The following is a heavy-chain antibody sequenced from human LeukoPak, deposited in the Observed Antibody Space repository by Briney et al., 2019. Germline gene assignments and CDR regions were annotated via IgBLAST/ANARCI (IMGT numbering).Heavy chain of an antibody. CDR3: ARDHRYSSWN. CDR2: IKQDGSEK. V-gene: IGHV3-7*05. CDR1: GFTFSTYW. J-gene: IGHJ4*02. Sequence: GGSLRLSCAASGFTFSTYWMSWVRQSPGKGLEWVANIKQDGSEKYYVDSVKGRFTISKDNAKNSLYLQMNSLRAEDTAVYYCARDHRYSSWNWGQGTLVTVSS. D-gene: IGHD5-18*01.